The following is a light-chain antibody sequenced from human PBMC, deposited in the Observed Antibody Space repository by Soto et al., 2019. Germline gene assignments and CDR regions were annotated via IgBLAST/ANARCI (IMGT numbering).Light chain of an antibody. CDR2: LAS. CDR3: LQALPPLT. V-gene: IGKV2-28*01. J-gene: IGKJ4*01. Sequence: DIVMTQSPLSLPVTPGEPASISCRSSQSLLHSNGYNYLDWYVQRPGQSPQLLIYLASTRASGVPDRFSGSGSGTDFTLKISRVEADVVGVYYCLQALPPLTFGGGTKVEIK. CDR1: QSLLHSNGYNY.